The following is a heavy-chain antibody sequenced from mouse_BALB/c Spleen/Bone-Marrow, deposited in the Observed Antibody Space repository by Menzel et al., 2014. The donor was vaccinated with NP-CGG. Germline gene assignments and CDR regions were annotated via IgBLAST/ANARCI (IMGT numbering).Heavy chain of an antibody. CDR3: ARDYDYDY. J-gene: IGHJ2*01. CDR1: GFTFSSYG. D-gene: IGHD2-4*01. V-gene: IGHV5-6-3*01. Sequence: EVKLVESGGGLVQPGGSLKLSCAASGFTFSSYGMSWVRPTPDKRLELVATINSNGGSTYYPDSVKGRFTISRDNAKNTLYLQMSSLKSEDTAMYYCARDYDYDYWGQGTTLTASS. CDR2: INSNGGST.